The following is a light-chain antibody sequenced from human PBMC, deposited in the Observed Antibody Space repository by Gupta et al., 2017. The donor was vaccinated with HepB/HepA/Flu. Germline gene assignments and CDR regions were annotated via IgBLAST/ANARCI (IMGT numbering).Light chain of an antibody. CDR2: RNN. V-gene: IGLV1-47*01. CDR1: SSNIGSNY. J-gene: IGLJ3*02. CDR3: AAWDDSLSGGV. Sequence: VLTQPPSASGTPGQRVTISCSGSSSNIGSNYVYWYQQLPGTAPKLLIYRNNQRPSGVPDRFSGSKSGTSASLAISGLRSEDEADYYCAAWDDSLSGGVFGGGTKLTVL.